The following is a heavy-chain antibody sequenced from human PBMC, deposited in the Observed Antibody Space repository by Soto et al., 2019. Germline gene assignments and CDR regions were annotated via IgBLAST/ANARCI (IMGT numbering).Heavy chain of an antibody. D-gene: IGHD3-22*01. CDR2: IYTSGST. CDR1: GRSISSYD. CDR3: ARDYYDISGSYYYYYGMEV. V-gene: IGHV4-4*07. J-gene: IGHJ6*02. Sequence: SETLSLTCSVSGRSISSYDWSWIRQPAGKGLECIGRIYTSGSTNYNPPLKSRVTMSVDTSKNQFSLKLSSVTAADTAVYYCARDYYDISGSYYYYYGMEVRGQGNRVTVSS.